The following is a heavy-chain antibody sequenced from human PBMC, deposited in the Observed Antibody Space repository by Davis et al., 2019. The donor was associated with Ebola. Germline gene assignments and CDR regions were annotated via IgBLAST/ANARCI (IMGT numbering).Heavy chain of an antibody. D-gene: IGHD6-6*01. CDR1: GFTFSGSA. CDR2: IRSKANSYAT. Sequence: GGSLRLSCAASGFTFSGSAMHWVRQASGKGLEWVGRIRSKANSYATAYAASVKGRFTISRDDSKNTAYLQMNSLKTEDTAVYYCARGVHSSSLLYYYYGMDVWGQGTTVTVSS. CDR3: ARGVHSSSLLYYYYGMDV. V-gene: IGHV3-73*01. J-gene: IGHJ6*02.